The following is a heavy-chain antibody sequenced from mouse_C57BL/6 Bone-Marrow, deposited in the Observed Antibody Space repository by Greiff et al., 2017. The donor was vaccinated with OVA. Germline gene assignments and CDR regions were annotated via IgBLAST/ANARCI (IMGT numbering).Heavy chain of an antibody. J-gene: IGHJ4*01. V-gene: IGHV1-69*01. CDR2: IDPSDSST. CDR1: GYTFTSYS. CDR3: ARSAMDY. Sequence: QVHVKQPGAELVMPGASVKLSCKASGYTFTSYSMHWVKQRPGQGLEWIGEIDPSDSSTNYNQKFKGKSTLTVDKSSSTAYMQLSSLTSEDSAVYYCARSAMDYWGQGTSVTVSS.